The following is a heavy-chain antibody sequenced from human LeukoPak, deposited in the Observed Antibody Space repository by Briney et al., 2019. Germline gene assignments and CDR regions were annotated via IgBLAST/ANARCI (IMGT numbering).Heavy chain of an antibody. V-gene: IGHV4-31*03. CDR1: GGSIRSGGYY. CDR3: ASAPLGNSFGYMAY. CDR2: IYYTGRT. D-gene: IGHD5-18*01. Sequence: PSETLSLTCTVSGGSIRSGGYYWNWIRQHPTEGLEWIGHIYYTGRTTYNPSVKSRVTISADTSKNQFSLMLNSVTAADTAVYFCASAPLGNSFGYMAYWGQGALVTVSS. J-gene: IGHJ4*02.